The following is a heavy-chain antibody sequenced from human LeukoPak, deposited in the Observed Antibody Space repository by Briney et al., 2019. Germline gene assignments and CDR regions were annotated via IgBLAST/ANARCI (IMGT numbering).Heavy chain of an antibody. J-gene: IGHJ4*02. D-gene: IGHD3-22*01. CDR1: GFTFSSYA. CDR2: ISYDGSNK. V-gene: IGHV3-30-3*01. Sequence: GGSLRLSCAASGFTFSSYAMHWVRQAPGKGLEWVAVISYDGSNKYYADSVKGRFTISRDNSKNTLYLQMNSLRAEDTAVYYCAREPPADYYDSSGYYPIDYWGQGTLVTVSS. CDR3: AREPPADYYDSSGYYPIDY.